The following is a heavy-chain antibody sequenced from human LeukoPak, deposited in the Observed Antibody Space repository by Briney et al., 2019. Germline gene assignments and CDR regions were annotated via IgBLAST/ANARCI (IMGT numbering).Heavy chain of an antibody. CDR2: INPNSGVT. J-gene: IGHJ4*02. CDR1: GYTFTGYY. CDR3: ARDAFCSSTSCYTAGFDY. Sequence: ASVRVSCKASGYTFTGYYMHWVRQAPGQRLEWMGWINPNSGVTNYAQKFQGRVTMTWDTSISTAYMELSRLRSDDTAVYYCARDAFCSSTSCYTAGFDYWGQGTLVTVSS. V-gene: IGHV1-2*02. D-gene: IGHD2-2*02.